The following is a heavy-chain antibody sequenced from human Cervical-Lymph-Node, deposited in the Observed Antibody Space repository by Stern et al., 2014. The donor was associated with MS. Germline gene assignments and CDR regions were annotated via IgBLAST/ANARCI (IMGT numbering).Heavy chain of an antibody. CDR3: ARVVNWTKGGYYYGMDV. CDR2: LDWDDDK. V-gene: IGHV2-70*01. D-gene: IGHD1/OR15-1a*01. Sequence: QVTLKESGPALVKPTQTLTLTCTFSGFSLSTSGMCVSWIRQPPGKALEWLALLDWDDDKYYSTSLKTRLTISKDTSKNQVVLTMTNMDPVDTATYYCARVVNWTKGGYYYGMDVWGQGTTVTVSS. J-gene: IGHJ6*02. CDR1: GFSLSTSGMC.